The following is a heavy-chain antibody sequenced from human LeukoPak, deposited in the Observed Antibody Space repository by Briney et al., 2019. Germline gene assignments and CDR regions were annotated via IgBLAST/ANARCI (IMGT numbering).Heavy chain of an antibody. Sequence: TPSETLSLTCTVSGGSISSYYWTWMRQPAGKGLEWIGRIYSSGSSNYNPSLKSRVTMSVDTSKNQFSPRLSSVTAADAAVYYCARGPQSSGSYSVDYWGQGTLVTVSS. J-gene: IGHJ4*02. CDR3: ARGPQSSGSYSVDY. CDR1: GGSISSYY. V-gene: IGHV4-4*07. D-gene: IGHD1-26*01. CDR2: IYSSGSS.